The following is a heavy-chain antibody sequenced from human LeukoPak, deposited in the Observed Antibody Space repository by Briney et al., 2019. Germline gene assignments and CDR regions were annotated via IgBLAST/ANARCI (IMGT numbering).Heavy chain of an antibody. CDR1: VGAISSYY. CDR3: AREGYSSSWYYYYYYYMDV. J-gene: IGHJ6*03. D-gene: IGHD6-13*01. Sequence: PSETLSLTCAVYVGAISSYYWSWIRQPAGKGLEWIGRIYTSGSTNYNPSLKSRVTMSVDTSKNQFSLKLSSVTAADTAVYYCAREGYSSSWYYYYYYYMDVWGKGTTVTVSS. V-gene: IGHV4-59*10. CDR2: IYTSGST.